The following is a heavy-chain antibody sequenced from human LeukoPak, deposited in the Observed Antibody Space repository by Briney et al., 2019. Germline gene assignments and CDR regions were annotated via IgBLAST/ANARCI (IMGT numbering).Heavy chain of an antibody. CDR2: IIPIFGTA. CDR1: GGTFSSYA. V-gene: IGHV1-69*13. Sequence: SVKVSCKASGGTFSSYAISWVRQAPGQGLEWMGGIIPIFGTANYAQKFQGRVTITADESTCTAYMELSSLRSEDTAVYYCARGLPQYYYDSSGYYVDAFDIWGQGTMVTVSS. CDR3: ARGLPQYYYDSSGYYVDAFDI. D-gene: IGHD3-22*01. J-gene: IGHJ3*02.